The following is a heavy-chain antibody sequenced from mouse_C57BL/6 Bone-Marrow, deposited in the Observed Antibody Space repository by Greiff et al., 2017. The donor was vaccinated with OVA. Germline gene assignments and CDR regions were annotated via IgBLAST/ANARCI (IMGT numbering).Heavy chain of an antibody. CDR1: GYSITSGYY. V-gene: IGHV3-6*01. D-gene: IGHD2-4*01. Sequence: VQLKESGPGLVKPSQSLSLTCSVTGYSITSGYYWNWIRQFPGNKLEWMGYISYDGSNNYNPSLKNRISITRDTSKNQFFLKLNSVTIEDTATYYCAREDYDYDYWGQGTTLTVSS. CDR2: ISYDGSN. J-gene: IGHJ2*01. CDR3: AREDYDYDY.